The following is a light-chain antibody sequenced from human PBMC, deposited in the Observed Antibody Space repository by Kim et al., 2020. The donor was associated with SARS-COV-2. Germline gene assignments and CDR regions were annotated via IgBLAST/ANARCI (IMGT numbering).Light chain of an antibody. CDR1: QGIGSR. Sequence: ASVGDRVTITCRASQGIGSRLVWYQQKPEKAPKSLSYAASTLQSGVPSRFSGSGSGSDFTLTITSLQPEDSATYYCQQYNDYPITFGQGTRLEIK. V-gene: IGKV1D-16*01. CDR3: QQYNDYPIT. J-gene: IGKJ5*01. CDR2: AAS.